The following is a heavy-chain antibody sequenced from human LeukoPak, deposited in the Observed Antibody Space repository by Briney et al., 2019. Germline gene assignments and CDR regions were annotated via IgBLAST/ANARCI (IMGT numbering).Heavy chain of an antibody. J-gene: IGHJ5*02. CDR1: GFTFSSYA. CDR3: ARDPSLNTAIPS. D-gene: IGHD5-18*01. Sequence: PGGSLRLSCAASGFTFSSYAMSWVRQAPGKGLEWVSAISGSGGSTYYADSVKGRFTISRDNSMNTLYLQMNSLRAEDTAVYYCARDPSLNTAIPSWGQGTLVTVSS. CDR2: ISGSGGST. V-gene: IGHV3-23*01.